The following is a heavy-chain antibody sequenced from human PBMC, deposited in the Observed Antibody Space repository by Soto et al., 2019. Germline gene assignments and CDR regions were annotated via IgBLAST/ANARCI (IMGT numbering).Heavy chain of an antibody. J-gene: IGHJ2*01. D-gene: IGHD1-26*01. CDR1: GYAFSSYV. CDR2: INAGNGNT. V-gene: IGHV1-3*01. CDR3: ARGGSLYWYFDL. Sequence: VSVKVSCKAFGYAFSSYVMHWVRQAPGQRLEWMGWINAGNGNTKYSQKFQGRVTITRDTSASTAYMELSSLRSEDTAVYYCARGGSLYWYFDLWGRGTLVTSPQ.